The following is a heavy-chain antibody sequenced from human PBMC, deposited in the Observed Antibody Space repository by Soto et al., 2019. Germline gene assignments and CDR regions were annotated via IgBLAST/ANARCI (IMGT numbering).Heavy chain of an antibody. D-gene: IGHD3-10*01. Sequence: EVQLLDSGGGLLQPGGSLRLSCAASGFTFSSYVMNWVRQAPGKGLEWVSGISGSGGRTYYADSVKGRFTISRDNSKNMLYLQMNSLRAEDTAVYYCALVRGATGSTWGQGTLVTVSS. CDR3: ALVRGATGST. J-gene: IGHJ4*02. CDR2: ISGSGGRT. V-gene: IGHV3-23*01. CDR1: GFTFSSYV.